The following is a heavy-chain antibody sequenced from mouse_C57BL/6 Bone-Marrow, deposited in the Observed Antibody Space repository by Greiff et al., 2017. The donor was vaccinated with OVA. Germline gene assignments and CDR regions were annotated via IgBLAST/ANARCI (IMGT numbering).Heavy chain of an antibody. J-gene: IGHJ3*01. CDR3: ARKNLTGFAY. V-gene: IGHV2-2*01. CDR1: GFSLTSYG. Sequence: VKLMESGPGLVQPSQSLSITCTVSGFSLTSYGVHWVRQSPGKGLEWLGVIWSGGSTDYNAAFISRLSISKDNSKSQVFFKMNSLQADDTAIYYCARKNLTGFAYWGQGTLVTVSA. CDR2: IWSGGST.